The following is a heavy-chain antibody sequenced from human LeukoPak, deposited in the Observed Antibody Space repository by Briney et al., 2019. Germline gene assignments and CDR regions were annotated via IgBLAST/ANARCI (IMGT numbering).Heavy chain of an antibody. V-gene: IGHV4-59*01. CDR1: GGSISSYY. D-gene: IGHD3-9*01. CDR3: AGTILTGTSYYFDY. Sequence: PSETLSLTCTVSGGSISSYYWSWIRQPPGKGLEWIGCIYYSGSTNYNPSLKSRVTISVDTSKNQFSLKLSSVTAADTAVYYCAGTILTGTSYYFDYWGQGTLVTVSS. J-gene: IGHJ4*02. CDR2: IYYSGST.